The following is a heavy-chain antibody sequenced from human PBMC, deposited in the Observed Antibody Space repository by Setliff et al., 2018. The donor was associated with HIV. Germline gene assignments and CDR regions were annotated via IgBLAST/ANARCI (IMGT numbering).Heavy chain of an antibody. V-gene: IGHV1-18*01. CDR1: GYTFTSYG. D-gene: IGHD3-3*01. CDR3: ARDRGGGLQLLEWTGQYYMDV. J-gene: IGHJ6*03. Sequence: GASVKVSCKASGYTFTSYGIGWVRQAPGQGLEWVGWISVYSGNTNYAQKLQGRVTLTTDTSTSTAYMELRSLRFDDTAVYYCARDRGGGLQLLEWTGQYYMDVWGKGTTVTVSS. CDR2: ISVYSGNT.